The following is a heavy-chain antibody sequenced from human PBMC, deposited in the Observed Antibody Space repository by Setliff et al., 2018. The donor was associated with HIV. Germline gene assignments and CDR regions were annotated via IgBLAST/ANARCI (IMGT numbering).Heavy chain of an antibody. CDR3: TRLAGGYAHAFDI. CDR1: GGSISSSTYY. J-gene: IGHJ3*02. CDR2: IYYSGNT. D-gene: IGHD5-12*01. V-gene: IGHV4-39*01. Sequence: SETLSLTCTVSGGSISSSTYYWGWIRQPPGKGLAWIGSIYYSGNTYYNPSLKSRVTISVDTSKNQFSLKLSSVTAADTAVYYCTRLAGGYAHAFDIWGQGTMVTVSS.